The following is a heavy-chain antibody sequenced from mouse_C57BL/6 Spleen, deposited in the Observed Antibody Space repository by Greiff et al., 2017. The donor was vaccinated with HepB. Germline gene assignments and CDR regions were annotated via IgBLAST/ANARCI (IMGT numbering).Heavy chain of an antibody. CDR3: ARGDLLRGYAMDY. J-gene: IGHJ4*01. D-gene: IGHD2-10*01. Sequence: EVQGVESGGGLVKPGGSLKLSCAASGFTFSDYGMHWVRQAPEKGLEWVAYISSGSSTIYYADTVKGRFPISRDNAKNTLFLQMTSLRSEDTAMYYCARGDLLRGYAMDYWGQGTSVTVSS. CDR1: GFTFSDYG. V-gene: IGHV5-17*01. CDR2: ISSGSSTI.